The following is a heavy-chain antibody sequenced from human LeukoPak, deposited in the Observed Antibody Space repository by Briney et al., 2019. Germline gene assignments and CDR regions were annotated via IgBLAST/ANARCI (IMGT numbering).Heavy chain of an antibody. V-gene: IGHV3-23*01. Sequence: PGGSLRLSCAASGFTFKNFVMTWVRQAPGQGLDWVSAISGNTGATYYADSVKGRFTISRDNSKNTLYLQMNSLRAEDTAVYYCARKWWENWFDSWGQGALVTASS. CDR2: ISGNTGAT. J-gene: IGHJ5*01. CDR3: ARKWWENWFDS. CDR1: GFTFKNFV. D-gene: IGHD2-15*01.